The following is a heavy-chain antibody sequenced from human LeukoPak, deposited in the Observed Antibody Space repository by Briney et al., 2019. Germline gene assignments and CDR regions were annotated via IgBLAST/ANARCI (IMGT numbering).Heavy chain of an antibody. CDR2: IYSGDSDT. J-gene: IGHJ5*01. Sequence: GESLKISCQASGYTSTRYWIAWVRQMPGEGLEWMGIIYSGDSDTTYSPSFQGQVTMSADKSIGTAYLQWSSLKASDTAMYYCARVPSGSYYGWFDSWGQGTLVTVSS. CDR3: ARVPSGSYYGWFDS. D-gene: IGHD1-26*01. V-gene: IGHV5-51*01. CDR1: GYTSTRYW.